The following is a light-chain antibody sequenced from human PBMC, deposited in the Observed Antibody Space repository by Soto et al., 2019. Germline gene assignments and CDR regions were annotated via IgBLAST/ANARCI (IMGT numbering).Light chain of an antibody. CDR1: QTVKNNY. CDR2: GAF. J-gene: IGKJ4*01. Sequence: EVVLTQSPGTLSLSPGERVTLYCRPSQTVKNNYLAWYQQKPGRAPRLLIFGAFNRATGIPDRFSGSVSGTDITLTISRLEPEDFAMYYCQQYDTSPLTFGGGTKVDI. CDR3: QQYDTSPLT. V-gene: IGKV3-20*01.